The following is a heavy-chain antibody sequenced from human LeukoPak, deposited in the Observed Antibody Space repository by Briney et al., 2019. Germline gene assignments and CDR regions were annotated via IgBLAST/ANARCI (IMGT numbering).Heavy chain of an antibody. CDR2: IYYSGST. CDR1: GGSISTYY. CDR3: ARGGGNYEGIDY. V-gene: IGHV4-59*01. J-gene: IGHJ4*02. D-gene: IGHD1-7*01. Sequence: PSETLSLTCTVSGGSISTYYWSWIRQPPGKGLEWIGYIYYSGSTNYNPSLKSRVTISVDTSKNQFSLKLSSVTAADTAVYYCARGGGNYEGIDYRGQGTLVIVSS.